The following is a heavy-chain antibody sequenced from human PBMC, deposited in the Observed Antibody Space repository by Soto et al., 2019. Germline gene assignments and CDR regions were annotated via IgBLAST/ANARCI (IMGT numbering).Heavy chain of an antibody. D-gene: IGHD2-8*01. Sequence: EVQLLGSGGGVVQRGGSLRLSCAASGFTVTSHAMSWVRQAPGKGLEWVSSISGSGDGTYYGDSVKGRFTISRDSSSSILYLEMKNLRGEDTAVYFCTRSRRSILMVYGFGGMDVWGQGTTFTVSS. CDR3: TRSRRSILMVYGFGGMDV. CDR2: ISGSGDGT. CDR1: GFTVTSHA. J-gene: IGHJ6*02. V-gene: IGHV3-23*01.